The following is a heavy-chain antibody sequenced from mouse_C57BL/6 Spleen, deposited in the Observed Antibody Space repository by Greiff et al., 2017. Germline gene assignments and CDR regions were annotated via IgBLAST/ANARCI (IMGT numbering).Heavy chain of an antibody. V-gene: IGHV1-4*01. Sequence: VQGVESGAELARPGASVKMSCKASGYTFTSYTMHWVKQRPGQGLEWIGYINPSSGYTKYNQKFKDKATLTADKSSSTAYMQLSSLTSEDSAVYYCARDYDYDYFDYWGQGNTRTGSS. CDR1: GYTFTSYT. J-gene: IGHJ2*01. CDR3: ARDYDYDYFDY. CDR2: INPSSGYT. D-gene: IGHD2-4*01.